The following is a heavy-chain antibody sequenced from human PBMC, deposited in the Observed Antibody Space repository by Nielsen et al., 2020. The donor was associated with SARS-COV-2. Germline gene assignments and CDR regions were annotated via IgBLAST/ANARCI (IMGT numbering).Heavy chain of an antibody. V-gene: IGHV1-18*01. D-gene: IGHD2-15*01. CDR1: GYTFAIYG. J-gene: IGHJ6*02. CDR3: ARAVVVVVAATVHYYYYGMDV. Sequence: ASVKVSCKASGYTFAIYGISWVRQAPGQGLEWMGWISPYNGNTNYAQKLQGRVTMTTDTSTSTAYMELRSLRSDDTAVYYCARAVVVVVAATVHYYYYGMDVWGQGTTVTVSS. CDR2: ISPYNGNT.